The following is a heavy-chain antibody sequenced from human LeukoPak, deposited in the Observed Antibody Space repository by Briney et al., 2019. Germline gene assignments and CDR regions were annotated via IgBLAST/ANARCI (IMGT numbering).Heavy chain of an antibody. Sequence: SVKVSCKASGGTFSSYAISWVRQAPGQGLEWMGGIIPIFGTANYAQKFQGRVTITADKSTSTAYMELSSLRSEDTAVYYCARDPISSSWPDYYYYYYMDVWGKGTTVTVSS. V-gene: IGHV1-69*06. J-gene: IGHJ6*03. D-gene: IGHD6-13*01. CDR1: GGTFSSYA. CDR2: IIPIFGTA. CDR3: ARDPISSSWPDYYYYYYMDV.